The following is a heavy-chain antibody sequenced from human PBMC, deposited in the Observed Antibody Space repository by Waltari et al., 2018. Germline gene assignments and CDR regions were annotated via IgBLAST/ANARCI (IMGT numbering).Heavy chain of an antibody. J-gene: IGHJ6*02. CDR3: ARHIAAAGGGYYYYGMDV. Sequence: QLQLQESGPGLVKPSETLSLTCTVSGGSISSSSYYWGWIRQPPGKGLGWIGSIYYSGSTSDNPSLRRRVTISVDTSKNQFSLKLSSVTAADTAVYYCARHIAAAGGGYYYYGMDVWGQGTTVTVSS. CDR2: IYYSGST. D-gene: IGHD6-13*01. CDR1: GGSISSSSYY. V-gene: IGHV4-39*01.